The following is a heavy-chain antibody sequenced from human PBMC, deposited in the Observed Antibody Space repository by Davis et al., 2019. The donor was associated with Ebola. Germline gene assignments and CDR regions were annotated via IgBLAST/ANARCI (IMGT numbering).Heavy chain of an antibody. CDR3: ATDRNWDFDY. D-gene: IGHD7-27*01. CDR1: GFSFSSYA. CDR2: MSGSGDNT. V-gene: IGHV3-23*01. J-gene: IGHJ4*02. Sequence: PGGSLRLSCTASGFSFSSYAMTWVRQAPGKGLEWVSAMSGSGDNTYDADSVKGRFTISRDNSKNTLYLQMNSLRDEDTAVYYCATDRNWDFDYWGQGTLVTVSS.